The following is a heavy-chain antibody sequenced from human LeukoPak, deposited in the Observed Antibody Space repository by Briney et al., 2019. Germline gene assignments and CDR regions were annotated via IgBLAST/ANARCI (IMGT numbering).Heavy chain of an antibody. J-gene: IGHJ4*02. CDR3: ARAYSSGNFDY. CDR1: GFTVSSNY. Sequence: GGSLRLSCAASGFTVSSNYMSWVRQAPGKGLEWVSVIYSGGSTYYADSVKGRFTISRDNSKNTLYLQMNSLRAEDTAVYYCARAYSSGNFDYWGQGTLVTVSS. D-gene: IGHD6-19*01. CDR2: IYSGGST. V-gene: IGHV3-66*01.